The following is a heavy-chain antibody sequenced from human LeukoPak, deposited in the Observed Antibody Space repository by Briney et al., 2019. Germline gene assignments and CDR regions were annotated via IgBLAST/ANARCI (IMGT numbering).Heavy chain of an antibody. CDR3: ARAIGFGELFPGY. CDR1: GGTFSSYA. Sequence: SVKVSCKASGGTFSSYAISWVRQAPGQGLERMGGIIPIFGTANYAQKFQGRVTITADESTSTAYMELSSLRSEDTAVYYCARAIGFGELFPGYWGQGTLVTVSS. J-gene: IGHJ4*02. D-gene: IGHD3-10*01. CDR2: IIPIFGTA. V-gene: IGHV1-69*13.